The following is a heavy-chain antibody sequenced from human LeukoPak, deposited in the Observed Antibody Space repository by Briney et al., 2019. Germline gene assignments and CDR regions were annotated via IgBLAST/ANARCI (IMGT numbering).Heavy chain of an antibody. CDR1: GGSISSSSYY. CDR2: IYYSGST. D-gene: IGHD4-11*01. Sequence: SETLSLTCTVSGGSISSSSYYWGWIRQPPGKGLEWIGSIYYSGSTYYNPSLKSRVTISVDTSKNQFSLKLSSVTAADTAVYYCARWGTVTGASHLRYGMDVWGQGTTVTVSS. CDR3: ARWGTVTGASHLRYGMDV. J-gene: IGHJ6*02. V-gene: IGHV4-39*01.